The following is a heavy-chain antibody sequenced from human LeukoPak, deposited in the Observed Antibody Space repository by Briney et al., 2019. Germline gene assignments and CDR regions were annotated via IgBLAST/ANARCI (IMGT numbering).Heavy chain of an antibody. CDR3: AREGDYEEWRDWFDP. Sequence: SETLSLTCTVSGGSISSYYWSWIRQPPGKGLECIGYIYYSGSTNYNPSLKSRVTISVDTSKNQFSLTLSSVTAADTAVYYCAREGDYEEWRDWFDPWGQGTLVTVSS. V-gene: IGHV4-59*01. CDR2: IYYSGST. J-gene: IGHJ5*02. CDR1: GGSISSYY. D-gene: IGHD4-17*01.